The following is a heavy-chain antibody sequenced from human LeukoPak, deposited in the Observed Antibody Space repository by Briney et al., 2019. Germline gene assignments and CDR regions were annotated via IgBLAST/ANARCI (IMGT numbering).Heavy chain of an antibody. D-gene: IGHD6-13*01. Sequence: PGGSLRLSCAASGFTFRSYDMHWVRQATGKGLEWVSGIGTAGEIYYPGSVKGRFTISRENAKNSLYLQMNSLRAGDTAVYYCARAAYSSTWYSWYFDLWGRGTLVTVSS. CDR2: IGTAGEI. CDR1: GFTFRSYD. J-gene: IGHJ2*01. CDR3: ARAAYSSTWYSWYFDL. V-gene: IGHV3-13*01.